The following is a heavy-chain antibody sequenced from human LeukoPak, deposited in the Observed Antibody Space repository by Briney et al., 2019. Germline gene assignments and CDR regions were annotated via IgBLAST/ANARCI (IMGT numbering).Heavy chain of an antibody. V-gene: IGHV3-30*02. CDR1: RFTFSSYG. Sequence: PGGSLRLSCAASRFTFSSYGMHWVRQAPGKGLEWVAFIRYDGSNKYYADSVKGRFTIPRNNSKNTLYLQMNSLRAEDTAVYYCAKGPRYQLPSGGYYFDYWGQGTLVTVSS. D-gene: IGHD2-2*01. J-gene: IGHJ4*02. CDR3: AKGPRYQLPSGGYYFDY. CDR2: IRYDGSNK.